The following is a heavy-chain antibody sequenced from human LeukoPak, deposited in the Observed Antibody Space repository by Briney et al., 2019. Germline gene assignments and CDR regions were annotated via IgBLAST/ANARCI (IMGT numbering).Heavy chain of an antibody. CDR3: ARCVNDYYYYYGMDV. CDR1: GFTFSDYY. CDR2: ISSSSSYT. Sequence: GGSLRLSCAASGFTFSDYYMSWIRQAPGKGLEWVSYISSSSSYTNYADSVKGRFTISRDNAKNSLYLQMNSLRAEDTAVYYCARCVNDYYYYYGMDVWGQGTAVTVSS. J-gene: IGHJ6*02. V-gene: IGHV3-11*06.